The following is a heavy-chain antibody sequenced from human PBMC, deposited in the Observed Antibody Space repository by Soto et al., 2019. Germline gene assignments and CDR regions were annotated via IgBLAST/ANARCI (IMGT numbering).Heavy chain of an antibody. CDR3: ARINTFGGVIVPFDY. J-gene: IGHJ4*02. CDR1: GFSLSTSGMC. CDR2: IDWDDDK. Sequence: SGPTLVNPTQTLTLTCTFSGFSLSTSGMCVSWIRQPPGKALEWLARIDWDDDKYYSTSLKTRLTISKDTSKNQVVLTMTNMDPVDTATYYCARINTFGGVIVPFDYWGQGTLVTVSS. D-gene: IGHD3-16*02. V-gene: IGHV2-70*11.